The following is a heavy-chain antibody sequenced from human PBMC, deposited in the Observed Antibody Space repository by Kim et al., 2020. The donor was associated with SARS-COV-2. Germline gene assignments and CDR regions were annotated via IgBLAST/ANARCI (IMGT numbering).Heavy chain of an antibody. Sequence: SETLSLTCAVYGGSFSGYYWSWIRQPPGKGLEWMGEINHSGSTNYNPSLKSRVTISVDTSKNQFSLKLSSVTAADTAGDYCARASLSPAKVGPAFDIWG. D-gene: IGHD1-26*01. CDR2: INHSGST. CDR1: GGSFSGYY. CDR3: ARASLSPAKVGPAFDI. V-gene: IGHV4-34*01. J-gene: IGHJ3*02.